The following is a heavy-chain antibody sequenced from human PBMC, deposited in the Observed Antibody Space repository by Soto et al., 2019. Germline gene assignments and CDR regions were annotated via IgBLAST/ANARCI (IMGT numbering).Heavy chain of an antibody. D-gene: IGHD1-7*01. Sequence: QVQLVQSGAEVKKPGASVKVSCKASGYTFTSYGISWVRQAPGQGREWMGWISAYNGNTNYAQKLQGRVTMTTDTSTSTADMELRSLRSDDTAVYYCAGTITGTSVDAFDIWGQGTMVTVSS. CDR1: GYTFTSYG. J-gene: IGHJ3*02. CDR3: AGTITGTSVDAFDI. CDR2: ISAYNGNT. V-gene: IGHV1-18*01.